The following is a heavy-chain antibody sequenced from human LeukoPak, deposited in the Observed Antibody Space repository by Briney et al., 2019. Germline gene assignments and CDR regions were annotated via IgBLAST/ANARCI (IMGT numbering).Heavy chain of an antibody. D-gene: IGHD6-13*01. CDR3: ARDPFYSSSLSDY. CDR2: ISSSSSYI. J-gene: IGHJ4*02. V-gene: IGHV3-21*01. Sequence: GGSLRLSCAASGFTFSSYSMNWVRQAPGKGLEWVSSISSSSSYIYYADSVKGRFTISRDNAKNSLYLQTNSLRAEDTAVYYCARDPFYSSSLSDYWGQGTLVTVSS. CDR1: GFTFSSYS.